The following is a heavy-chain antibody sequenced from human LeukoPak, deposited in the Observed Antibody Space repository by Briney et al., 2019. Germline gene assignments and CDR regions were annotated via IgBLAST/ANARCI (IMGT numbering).Heavy chain of an antibody. CDR3: AAPAVADRYYFDY. J-gene: IGHJ4*02. Sequence: ASVKVSCKVSGYTLTELSMHWVRQAPGKGLEWMGGFDPEDGETIYAQKFQGRVTMTEDTSTDTAYMDLSGLRSEDTAFYYCAAPAVADRYYFDYWGQGTLVTVSS. CDR1: GYTLTELS. CDR2: FDPEDGET. D-gene: IGHD6-19*01. V-gene: IGHV1-24*01.